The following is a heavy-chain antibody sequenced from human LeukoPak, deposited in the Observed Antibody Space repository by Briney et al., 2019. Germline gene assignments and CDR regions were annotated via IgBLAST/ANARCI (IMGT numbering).Heavy chain of an antibody. CDR3: AGTLRGYSYGHYYYYGMDV. J-gene: IGHJ6*02. V-gene: IGHV1-69*13. CDR1: GGTFSSYA. Sequence: SVKVSCKASGGTFSSYAISWVRQAPGQGLEWMGGIIPIFGTANYAQKFQGRVTITADESTSTAYMELSSLRSQDTAVYYCAGTLRGYSYGHYYYYGMDVWGQGTTVTVSS. D-gene: IGHD5-18*01. CDR2: IIPIFGTA.